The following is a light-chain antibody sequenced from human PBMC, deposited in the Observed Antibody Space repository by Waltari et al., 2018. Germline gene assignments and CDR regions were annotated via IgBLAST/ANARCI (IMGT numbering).Light chain of an antibody. V-gene: IGKV3-20*01. J-gene: IGKJ1*01. CDR2: AAS. Sequence: EIVLTQSPGTLSLSPGGRATLSCRASQRLSRFLAWYQQKPGRDPRLRSYAASTRAAGIPDRFSGSGSGTDFSLTISGLEPEEFAVYYCQHHLRLPATFGQGTKVEIK. CDR3: QHHLRLPAT. CDR1: QRLSRF.